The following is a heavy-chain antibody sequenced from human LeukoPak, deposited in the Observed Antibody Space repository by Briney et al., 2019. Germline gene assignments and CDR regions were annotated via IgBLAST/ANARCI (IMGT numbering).Heavy chain of an antibody. J-gene: IGHJ4*02. Sequence: PSETLSLTCTVSGASISSFYWSWIRQPPGKGLEWVGYIYYSGITNYNPSLNSRVTISVDTSKNQFSLMLSSVTAADTAVYYCATQGSGSRAAFDYLGQGTLVTASS. CDR3: ATQGSGSRAAFDY. CDR1: GASISSFY. V-gene: IGHV4-59*08. D-gene: IGHD1-26*01. CDR2: IYYSGIT.